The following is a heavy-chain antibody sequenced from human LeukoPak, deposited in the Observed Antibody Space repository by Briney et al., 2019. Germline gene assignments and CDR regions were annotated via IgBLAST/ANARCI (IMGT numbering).Heavy chain of an antibody. CDR1: GYTFTSYD. D-gene: IGHD4-11*01. Sequence: ASVKVSCKASGYTFTSYDINWVRQATGQGLEWMGWMNPNSGNTGYAQKFQGRVTITADESTSTAYMELSSLRSEDTAVYYCARAAYSNHYYYYMDVWGKGTTVTVSS. CDR2: MNPNSGNT. CDR3: ARAAYSNHYYYYMDV. V-gene: IGHV1-8*03. J-gene: IGHJ6*03.